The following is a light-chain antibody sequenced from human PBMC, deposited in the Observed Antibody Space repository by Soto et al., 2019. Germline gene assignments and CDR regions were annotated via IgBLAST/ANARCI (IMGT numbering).Light chain of an antibody. J-gene: IGLJ1*01. CDR3: QSYDSSLSASV. Sequence: QSVLTQPPSVSGAPGQRVTISCTGSSSNIGAGYDVHWYQQLPGTAPNLLIYASSNRPSGVPDRFSVSRSGTSASLAITGLQPEDDADYYCQSYDSSLSASVFGTGTKLTVL. V-gene: IGLV1-40*01. CDR1: SSNIGAGYD. CDR2: ASS.